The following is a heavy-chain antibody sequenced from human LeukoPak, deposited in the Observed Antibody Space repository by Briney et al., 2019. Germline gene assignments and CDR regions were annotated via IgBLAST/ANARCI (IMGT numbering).Heavy chain of an antibody. D-gene: IGHD1-14*01. J-gene: IGHJ4*02. CDR2: ISANNGET. Sequence: ASVKVSCKASGYTFTSYGISWVRQAPGQGLEWMSWISANNGETRYAQNFQGRVTMTTDTSTTTAYMELRSLRSDDTAVYYCARVPPSAHQVFSSDYWGQGTQVTVSS. V-gene: IGHV1-18*01. CDR3: ARVPPSAHQVFSSDY. CDR1: GYTFTSYG.